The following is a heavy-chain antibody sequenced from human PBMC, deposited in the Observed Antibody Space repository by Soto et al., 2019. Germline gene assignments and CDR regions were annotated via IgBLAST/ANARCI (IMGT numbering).Heavy chain of an antibody. J-gene: IGHJ5*02. Sequence: GGSLRLSCAASGFTFSSYAMHWVRQAPGKGLEWVAVISYDGSNKYYADSVKGRFTISRDNSKNTLYLQMNSLRAEDTAVYYCARGTRFLEWLLSFDPWGQGTLVTVSS. CDR3: ARGTRFLEWLLSFDP. CDR1: GFTFSSYA. D-gene: IGHD3-3*01. V-gene: IGHV3-30-3*01. CDR2: ISYDGSNK.